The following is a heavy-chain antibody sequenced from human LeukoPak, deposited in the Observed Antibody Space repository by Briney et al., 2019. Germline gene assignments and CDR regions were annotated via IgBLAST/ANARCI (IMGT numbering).Heavy chain of an antibody. CDR1: GFTFGDYA. J-gene: IGHJ4*02. D-gene: IGHD6-13*01. CDR2: IRYEGNDK. V-gene: IGHV3-30*02. CDR3: AKDWGIDSSSWFDY. Sequence: GGSLRLSCTASGFTFGDYAMTWVRQAPGKGLEWVAFIRYEGNDKYYADSVKGRFSISRDNAKNSLYLQMNSLRAEDTALYYCAKDWGIDSSSWFDYWGQGTLVTVSS.